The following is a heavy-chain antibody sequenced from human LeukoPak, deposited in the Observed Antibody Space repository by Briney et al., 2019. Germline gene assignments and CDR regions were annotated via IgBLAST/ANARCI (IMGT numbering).Heavy chain of an antibody. CDR3: ARDLHDYGDYYYYYYMDV. V-gene: IGHV1-2*02. D-gene: IGHD4-17*01. J-gene: IGHJ6*03. CDR1: GYTFTSYY. Sequence: GASVKVSCKASGYTFTSYYMHWVRQAPGQGLEWMGWINPNSGGTNYAQKFQGRVTMTRDTSISTAYMELSRLRSDDTAVYYCARDLHDYGDYYYYYYMDVWGKGTTVTISS. CDR2: INPNSGGT.